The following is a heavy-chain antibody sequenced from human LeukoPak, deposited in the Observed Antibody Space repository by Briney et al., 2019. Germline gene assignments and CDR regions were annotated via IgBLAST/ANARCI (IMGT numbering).Heavy chain of an antibody. Sequence: SETLSLTCTVSGGSISSYYWSWIRQPPGKGLEWIGYIYYSGSTNYNPSLKSRVTISVDTSKNQCSLKLSSVTAADTAVYYCARTQAGYSSGWYSFWFDPWGQGTLVTVSS. CDR2: IYYSGST. CDR1: GGSISSYY. CDR3: ARTQAGYSSGWYSFWFDP. D-gene: IGHD6-19*01. V-gene: IGHV4-59*01. J-gene: IGHJ5*02.